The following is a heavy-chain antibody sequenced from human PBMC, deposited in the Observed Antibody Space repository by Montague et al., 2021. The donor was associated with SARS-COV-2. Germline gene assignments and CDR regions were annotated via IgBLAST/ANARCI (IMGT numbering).Heavy chain of an antibody. V-gene: IGHV4-59*08. CDR1: AGSISRSF. Sequence: SETLSLTCTVSAGSISRSFLPLIRHPPGKGLEWMGHIYFSGSTYYNPSPKSRVTISVDTSKHQFSLKLSSVPAADTAVYYCARSALGYYDILPGYWDEAFEFWGQVTMVSVSS. J-gene: IGHJ3*01. D-gene: IGHD3-9*01. CDR2: IYFSGST. CDR3: ARSALGYYDILPGYWDEAFEF.